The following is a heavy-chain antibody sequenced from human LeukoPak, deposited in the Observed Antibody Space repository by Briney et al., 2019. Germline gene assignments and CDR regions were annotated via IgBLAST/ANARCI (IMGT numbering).Heavy chain of an antibody. CDR3: ARELASGSYHTHFDY. CDR2: ISSSGSNI. D-gene: IGHD3-10*01. Sequence: GGSLRLSCAASGFTLSDYYMSWIRQAPGKGLEWVSYISSSGSNIYYADSVKGRFTIARDNAKNSLYLQMNSLRAEDAAVYYCARELASGSYHTHFDYWGQGTLVTVSS. J-gene: IGHJ4*02. V-gene: IGHV3-11*01. CDR1: GFTLSDYY.